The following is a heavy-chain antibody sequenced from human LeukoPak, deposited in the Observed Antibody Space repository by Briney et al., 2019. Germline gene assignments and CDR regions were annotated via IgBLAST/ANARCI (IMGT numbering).Heavy chain of an antibody. J-gene: IGHJ3*02. CDR2: INPSGGGT. Sequence: ASVKVSCKASGYTFTSYYMHWVRQAPGQGLEWMGIINPSGGGTSYAQRFQGRVTMTRDTSTSTVYMELSSLRSEDTAVYHCAREGLVAADAFDIWGQGTMVTVSS. CDR1: GYTFTSYY. V-gene: IGHV1-46*01. D-gene: IGHD2-2*01. CDR3: AREGLVAADAFDI.